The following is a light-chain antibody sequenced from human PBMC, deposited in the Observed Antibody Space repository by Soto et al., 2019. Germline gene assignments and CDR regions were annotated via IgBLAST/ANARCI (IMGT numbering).Light chain of an antibody. V-gene: IGKV2D-30*01. Sequence: DVVMTQSPLSLPVTLGQLASISCRSSQSFVYSEGNTYTNWLQQRPGKSPRRLIYKVSNWDYGVSARFSGSGSGTDFTLKISRVEAEDVGVYYCMQGTHWPATFGGGTKVDIK. J-gene: IGKJ4*02. CDR1: QSFVYSEGNTY. CDR2: KVS. CDR3: MQGTHWPAT.